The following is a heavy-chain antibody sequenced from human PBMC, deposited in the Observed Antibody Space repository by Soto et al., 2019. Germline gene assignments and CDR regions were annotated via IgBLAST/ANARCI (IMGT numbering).Heavy chain of an antibody. Sequence: GGSLRLSCAASGFTVSSNYMSWVRQAPGKGLEWVSVIYSGGSTYYADSVKGRFTISRDNSKNTLYLQMNSLRAEDTAVYYCARHKYHSSGPSAYWGQGTLVTV. CDR3: ARHKYHSSGPSAY. CDR1: GFTVSSNY. J-gene: IGHJ4*02. V-gene: IGHV3-66*04. CDR2: IYSGGST. D-gene: IGHD3-22*01.